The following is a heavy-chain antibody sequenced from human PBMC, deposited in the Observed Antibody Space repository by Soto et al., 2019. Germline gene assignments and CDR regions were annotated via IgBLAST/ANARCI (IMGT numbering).Heavy chain of an antibody. CDR3: ATAGNYRFDY. CDR1: GLTFSSYW. V-gene: IGHV3-74*01. J-gene: IGHJ4*02. D-gene: IGHD1-7*01. CDR2: INTDGRTI. Sequence: PGGSLRLSCAASGLTFSSYWIHWVRQAPGEGLEWVSRINTDGRTINYADSVKGRFTISRDNAKNTLYLQMNILRAEDTAVYYCATAGNYRFDYWGQGTLVTVSS.